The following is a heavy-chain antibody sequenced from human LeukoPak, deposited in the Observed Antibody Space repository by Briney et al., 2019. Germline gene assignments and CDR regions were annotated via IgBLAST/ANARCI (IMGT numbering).Heavy chain of an antibody. CDR1: GGSISSYY. D-gene: IGHD3-22*01. J-gene: IGHJ4*02. Sequence: PSETLSLTCTVSGGSISSYYWSWIRQPPGKGLEWIGYIYYSGSTNYNPSLKSRVTISVDPSKNQFSLSLDSVTAADTAVYYCASQLDDYYDSTGYYTGFIDYWGPGTLVTVSS. CDR2: IYYSGST. V-gene: IGHV4-59*08. CDR3: ASQLDDYYDSTGYYTGFIDY.